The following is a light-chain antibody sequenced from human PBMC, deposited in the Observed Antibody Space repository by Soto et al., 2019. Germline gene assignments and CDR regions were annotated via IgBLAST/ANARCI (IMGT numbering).Light chain of an antibody. J-gene: IGLJ2*01. CDR2: DVT. Sequence: QSALTQPASVSGSPGQSITISCTGSSSDIGGYNFVSWYQHHPGKAPKLIIYDVTNRPSGVSSRFSASKSGNTASLTISGLQAEDESDYYCSSYTTISTLVIFGGGTKLTVL. V-gene: IGLV2-14*03. CDR3: SSYTTISTLVI. CDR1: SSDIGGYNF.